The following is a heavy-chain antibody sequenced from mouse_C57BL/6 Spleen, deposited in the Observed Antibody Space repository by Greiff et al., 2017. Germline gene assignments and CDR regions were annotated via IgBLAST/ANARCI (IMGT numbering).Heavy chain of an antibody. CDR2: ISDGGSYT. CDR3: ARDPGYYSNYWYFDV. D-gene: IGHD2-5*01. Sequence: EVKVVESGGGLVKPGGSLKLSCAASGFTFSSYAMSWVRQTPEKRLEWVATISDGGSYTYYPDNVKGRFTISRDNAKNNLYLQMSHLKSEDTAMYYCARDPGYYSNYWYFDVWGTGTTVTVSS. V-gene: IGHV5-4*01. J-gene: IGHJ1*03. CDR1: GFTFSSYA.